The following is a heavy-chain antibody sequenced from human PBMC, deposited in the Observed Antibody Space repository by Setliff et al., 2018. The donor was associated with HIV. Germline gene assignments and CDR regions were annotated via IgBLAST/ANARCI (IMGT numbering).Heavy chain of an antibody. CDR1: GYSISSGYY. Sequence: SETLSLTCAVSGYSISSGYYWGWIRQPPGRGLEWIGNIYHSGGTHYNPSLRSRVTISVDTSKTQFYLRLRSVTASDTAVYYCARYTSKVDWFDPWGQGSLVTVSS. CDR3: ARYTSKVDWFDP. V-gene: IGHV4-38-2*01. J-gene: IGHJ5*02. CDR2: IYHSGGT. D-gene: IGHD2-2*02.